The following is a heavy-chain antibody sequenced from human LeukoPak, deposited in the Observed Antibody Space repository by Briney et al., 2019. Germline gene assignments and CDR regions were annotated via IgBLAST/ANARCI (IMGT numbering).Heavy chain of an antibody. CDR3: ARAHGGNSGGFGY. CDR1: GGSISSSSYY. D-gene: IGHD4-23*01. J-gene: IGHJ4*02. CDR2: IYYSGST. Sequence: PSETLSLTCTVSGGSISSSSYYWGWIRQPPGKGLEWIGSIYYSGSTYYNPSLKSRVTISVDTSKNQFSLKLSSVTAADTAVYYCARAHGGNSGGFGYWGQGTLVTVSS. V-gene: IGHV4-39*07.